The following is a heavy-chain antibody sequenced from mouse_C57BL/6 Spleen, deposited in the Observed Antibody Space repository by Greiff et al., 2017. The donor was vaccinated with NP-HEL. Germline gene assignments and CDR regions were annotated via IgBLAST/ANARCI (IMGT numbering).Heavy chain of an antibody. CDR1: GYTFTDYN. Sequence: VQLQQSGPELVKPGASVKIPCKASGYTFTDYNMDWVKQSHGKSLEWIGDINPNNGGTIYNQKFKGKATLTVDKSSSTAYMELRSLTSEDTAVYYCASSQSPWFAYWGQGTLVTVSA. J-gene: IGHJ3*01. CDR2: INPNNGGT. V-gene: IGHV1-18*01. CDR3: ASSQSPWFAY.